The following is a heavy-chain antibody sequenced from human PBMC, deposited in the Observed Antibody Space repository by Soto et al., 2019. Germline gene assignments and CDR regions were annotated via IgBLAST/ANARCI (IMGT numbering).Heavy chain of an antibody. CDR3: ARDTKAIEAATPGYGMDV. J-gene: IGHJ6*02. D-gene: IGHD6-13*01. Sequence: ASVKVSCKASGYTFTSYYMHWVRQAPGQGLEWMGIINPSGGSTSYAQKFQGRVTMTRDTSTSTVYMELSSLRSEDTAVYYCARDTKAIEAATPGYGMDVWGQGTTVTV. CDR1: GYTFTSYY. V-gene: IGHV1-46*01. CDR2: INPSGGST.